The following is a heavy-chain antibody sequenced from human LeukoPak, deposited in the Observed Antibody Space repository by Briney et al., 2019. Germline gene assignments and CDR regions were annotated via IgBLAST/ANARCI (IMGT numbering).Heavy chain of an antibody. Sequence: ASVKVSCKASGYTFTSYGISWVRQAPGQGLEWMGWISAYNGNTNYAQKLQGRVTMTTDTSTSTAYMELRSLRSDDTAVYYCARGGEAVYYYDSSGYYSPFAYWGQGTLVTVSS. CDR3: ARGGEAVYYYDSSGYYSPFAY. V-gene: IGHV1-18*01. J-gene: IGHJ4*02. CDR2: ISAYNGNT. CDR1: GYTFTSYG. D-gene: IGHD3-22*01.